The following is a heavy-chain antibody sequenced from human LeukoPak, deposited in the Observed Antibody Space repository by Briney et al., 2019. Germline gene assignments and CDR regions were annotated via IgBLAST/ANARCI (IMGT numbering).Heavy chain of an antibody. V-gene: IGHV4-30-2*01. CDR1: GGSTGGGDYSISSGGYY. J-gene: IGHJ6*03. D-gene: IGHD2/OR15-2a*01. CDR3: ARIHFQFYYMDV. CDR2: IHQRGST. Sequence: SQTLSLTCSVSGGSTGGGDYSISSGGYYWSWVRQPPGKGLEWIGHIHQRGSTYYNPSLKSRVTISVDRPKNQVSLKLIAMTAADTAVYYCARIHFQFYYMDVWGKGTTVTVSS.